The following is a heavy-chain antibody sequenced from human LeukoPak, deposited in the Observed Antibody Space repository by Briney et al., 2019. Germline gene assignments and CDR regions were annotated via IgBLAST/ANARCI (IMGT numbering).Heavy chain of an antibody. V-gene: IGHV3-23*01. Sequence: PGGSLRLYCAASVFTFSSYAMSWVRQAPGKGLEWVSGISGGGGGTYSADSVKGRFIISRDNSKNTLYLQMNSLRAEDTAVYYCARRSDYFDCWGQGTLVTVSS. J-gene: IGHJ4*02. CDR1: VFTFSSYA. CDR3: ARRSDYFDC. D-gene: IGHD3-3*01. CDR2: ISGGGGGT.